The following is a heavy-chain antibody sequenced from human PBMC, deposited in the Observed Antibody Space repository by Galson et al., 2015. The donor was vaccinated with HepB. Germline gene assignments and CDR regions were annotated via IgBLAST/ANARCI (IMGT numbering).Heavy chain of an antibody. Sequence: SLRLSCAASGFTFSYYAMSWVRQAPGKGLEWISAITPSGANTYSADSLKGRFTISRDHSQNTVFLQMDSLRADDTAIYFCAKVFPEKTDGWYRQALYYFDSWGQGTRVTVSS. CDR3: AKVFPEKTDGWYRQALYYFDS. J-gene: IGHJ4*02. CDR2: ITPSGANT. D-gene: IGHD6-19*01. V-gene: IGHV3-23*01. CDR1: GFTFSYYA.